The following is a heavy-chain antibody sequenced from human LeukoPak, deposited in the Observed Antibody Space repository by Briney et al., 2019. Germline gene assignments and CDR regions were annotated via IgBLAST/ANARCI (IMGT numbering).Heavy chain of an antibody. J-gene: IGHJ3*02. CDR1: GGSISSYY. Sequence: PSETLSLTCAVSGGSISSYYWSWSRQPPPEGLERMGYIYYSRSSNYNPSPTSRVTISVYTSTTQFSLKLSSVTAADTAVYYCARSYDSSGSHAFDIWGQGTMVTVSS. D-gene: IGHD3-22*01. CDR2: IYYSRSS. CDR3: ARSYDSSGSHAFDI. V-gene: IGHV4-59*01.